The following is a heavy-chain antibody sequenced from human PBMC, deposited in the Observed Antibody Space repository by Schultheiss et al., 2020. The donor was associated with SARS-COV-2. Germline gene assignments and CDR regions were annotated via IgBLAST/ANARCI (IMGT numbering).Heavy chain of an antibody. V-gene: IGHV3-21*01. CDR2: ISSSSSHI. CDR3: ARDRDSWYFDL. CDR1: GFTFSDFS. Sequence: GESLKISCAASGFTFSDFSMNWVRQAPGKGLEWVSSISSSSSHIYYADSVKGRFTVSRDNAKNSLYLQMNSLRAEDTAVYYCARDRDSWYFDLWGRGTLVTVSS. J-gene: IGHJ2*01.